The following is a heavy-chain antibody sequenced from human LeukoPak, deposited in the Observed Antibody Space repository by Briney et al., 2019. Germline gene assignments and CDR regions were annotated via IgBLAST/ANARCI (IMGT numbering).Heavy chain of an antibody. CDR3: TLVIYGSGSYPFPKFDY. V-gene: IGHV3-15*01. CDR2: IKSKTDGGTT. CDR1: GFTFSNAW. J-gene: IGHJ4*02. D-gene: IGHD3-10*01. Sequence: PGGSLRLSCAASGFTFSNAWMSWVRQAPGKGLEWVGRIKSKTDGGTTDYAAPVKGRFTISRDDSKNTLYLQMNSLKTEDTAVYYCTLVIYGSGSYPFPKFDYWGQGTLVTVSS.